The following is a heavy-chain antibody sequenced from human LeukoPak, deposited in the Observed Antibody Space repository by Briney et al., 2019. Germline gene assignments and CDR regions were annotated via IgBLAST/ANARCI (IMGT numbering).Heavy chain of an antibody. J-gene: IGHJ4*02. CDR3: ARDLAGYSSGWYFE. CDR2: ISAYNGNT. V-gene: IGHV1-18*01. D-gene: IGHD6-19*01. CDR1: GYTFTSYG. Sequence: ASVKVSCKASGYTFTSYGISWVRHAPGQGLEWMGWISAYNGNTNYAQKLQGRVTMTTDTSTSTAYMELRSLRSDDTAVYYCARDLAGYSSGWYFEWGQGTLVTVSS.